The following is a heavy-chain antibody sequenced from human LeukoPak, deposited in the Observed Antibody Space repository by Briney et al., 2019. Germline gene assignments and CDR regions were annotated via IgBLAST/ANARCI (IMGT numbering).Heavy chain of an antibody. J-gene: IGHJ4*02. D-gene: IGHD7-27*01. CDR3: ASRILGTGGYYFDY. CDR1: GGSISSYH. Sequence: SETLSLTCTVSGGSISSYHWSWIRQPAGKGLEWIGRIYTSGSTNYNPSLKSRVTISVDTSKNQFSLKLSSVTAADTAVYYCASRILGTGGYYFDYWGQGTLVTVSS. CDR2: IYTSGST. V-gene: IGHV4-4*07.